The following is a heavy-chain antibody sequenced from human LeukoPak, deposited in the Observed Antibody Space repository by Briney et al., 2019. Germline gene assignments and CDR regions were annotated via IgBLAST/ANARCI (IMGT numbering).Heavy chain of an antibody. J-gene: IGHJ4*02. Sequence: SETLSLTCTVSGGSISSYYWSWIRQPAGKGLEWIGHIYTSGSTNYNPSLKSRVTMSVDTSKNQFSLKLSSVTAADTAVYYCAREVPDGYNKKRLYYFDYWGQGTLVTVSS. CDR1: GGSISSYY. CDR3: AREVPDGYNKKRLYYFDY. D-gene: IGHD5-12*01. CDR2: IYTSGST. V-gene: IGHV4-4*07.